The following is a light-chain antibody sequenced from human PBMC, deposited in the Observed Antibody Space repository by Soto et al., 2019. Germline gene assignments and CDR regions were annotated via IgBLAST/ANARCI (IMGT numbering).Light chain of an antibody. Sequence: QSALTQPASVSGSPGQSITISCTGTSRDIGAYNYVSWYQHHPGKAPKLMIYDVSNRPSGVSNRFSGSKSGNTASLTISGLQAEDEGDYYCSSFTSSNTLVFGGGTQLTVL. CDR3: SSFTSSNTLV. CDR2: DVS. V-gene: IGLV2-14*03. J-gene: IGLJ2*01. CDR1: SRDIGAYNY.